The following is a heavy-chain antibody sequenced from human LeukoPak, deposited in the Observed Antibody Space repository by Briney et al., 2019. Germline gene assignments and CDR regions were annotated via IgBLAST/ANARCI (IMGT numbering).Heavy chain of an antibody. J-gene: IGHJ4*02. V-gene: IGHV4-30-4*01. Sequence: PSETLSLTCTVSGGSISRGDYYCSWLRQPPGKGLEWIGYIYYSGSTYYNPSLKSRVTISVDTSKNQFSLKLSSVTAADTAVYYCARGYCSGGRCYELDYWGQGTLVTVYS. D-gene: IGHD2-15*01. CDR1: GGSISRGDYY. CDR3: ARGYCSGGRCYELDY. CDR2: IYYSGST.